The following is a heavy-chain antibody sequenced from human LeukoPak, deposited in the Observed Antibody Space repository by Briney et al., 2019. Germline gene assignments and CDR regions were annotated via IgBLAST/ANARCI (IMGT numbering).Heavy chain of an antibody. CDR1: GFTFSDYD. D-gene: IGHD1-1*01. CDR2: IGTAGDT. Sequence: GGSLRLSCAASGFTFSDYDMHWVRQATGKGLEWVSAIGTAGDTYYTGSVKGRFTISRENAKDSLYLQMNSLRAGDTAVYYCARVAKERVGGVYYFDYWGQGNLVTVSS. CDR3: ARVAKERVGGVYYFDY. V-gene: IGHV3-13*01. J-gene: IGHJ4*02.